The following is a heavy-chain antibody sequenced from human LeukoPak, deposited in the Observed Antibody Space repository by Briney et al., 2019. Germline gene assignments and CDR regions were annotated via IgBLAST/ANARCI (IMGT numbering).Heavy chain of an antibody. Sequence: GGSLTLSCAASRFTFSSYGMHWVRQAPGKGLEWVAVIWYDGSNKYYADSVKGRFTISRDNSKNTLYLQMNSLRAEDTAVYYCATEVVPAAISDYWGQGTLVTGSS. V-gene: IGHV3-33*01. J-gene: IGHJ4*02. D-gene: IGHD2-2*01. CDR2: IWYDGSNK. CDR1: RFTFSSYG. CDR3: ATEVVPAAISDY.